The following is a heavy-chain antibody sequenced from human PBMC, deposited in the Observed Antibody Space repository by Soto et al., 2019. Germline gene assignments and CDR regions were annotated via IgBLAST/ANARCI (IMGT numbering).Heavy chain of an antibody. CDR2: IYYSGST. J-gene: IGHJ4*02. D-gene: IGHD6-19*01. CDR1: GGSISSYY. Sequence: QVQLQESGPGLVKPSETLSLTCTVSGGSISSYYWSWIRQPPGKGLEWIGYIYYSGSTNYNPSLTRRVTISVDTSKNQFSLKLSSVTAADTAVYYCERLEYSSGWYRFGYWGQGTLVTVSS. CDR3: ERLEYSSGWYRFGY. V-gene: IGHV4-59*01.